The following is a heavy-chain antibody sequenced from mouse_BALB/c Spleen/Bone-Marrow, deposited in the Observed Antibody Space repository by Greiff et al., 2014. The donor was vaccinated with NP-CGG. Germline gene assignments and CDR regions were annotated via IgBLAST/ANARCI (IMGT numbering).Heavy chain of an antibody. CDR2: IYPGDGDT. D-gene: IGHD2-1*01. V-gene: IGHV1-82*01. Sequence: VQLQQSGPELVKPGASVKISCKASGYAFSSSWMNWVKQRPGQGLEWIGRIYPGDGDTNYNGKFKGKATLTADKSSSTAYMQLSSLTSVDSAVYFCARDGYGKRNYFDDWGQGTTLTVSS. J-gene: IGHJ2*01. CDR3: ARDGYGKRNYFDD. CDR1: GYAFSSSW.